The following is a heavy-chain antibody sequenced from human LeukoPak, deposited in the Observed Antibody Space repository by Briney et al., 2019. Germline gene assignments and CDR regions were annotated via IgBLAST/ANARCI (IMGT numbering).Heavy chain of an antibody. CDR1: GFTFSNAW. Sequence: GGSLRLSCAASGFTFSNAWMSWVRQAPGKGLVWVSRINSDGSSTSYADSVKGRFTISRDNAKNTLYLQMNSLRAEDTAVYYCARDTYYYDSSGYYYADCFDYWGQGTLVTVSS. CDR2: INSDGSST. V-gene: IGHV3-74*01. D-gene: IGHD3-22*01. CDR3: ARDTYYYDSSGYYYADCFDY. J-gene: IGHJ4*02.